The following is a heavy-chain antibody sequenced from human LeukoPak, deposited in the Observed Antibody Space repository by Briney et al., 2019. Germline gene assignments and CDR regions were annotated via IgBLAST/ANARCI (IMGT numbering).Heavy chain of an antibody. J-gene: IGHJ4*02. CDR2: IKQDGSEK. V-gene: IGHV3-7*01. Sequence: GGSLRLSCAASGFTFSSYWMSWVRQAPGKGLEWVANIKQDGSEKYYVDSVKGRFTISRDSAKNSLYLQMNSLRAEDTAVYYCARDPRLEPRDYWGQGTLVTVSS. D-gene: IGHD3-3*01. CDR1: GFTFSSYW. CDR3: ARDPRLEPRDY.